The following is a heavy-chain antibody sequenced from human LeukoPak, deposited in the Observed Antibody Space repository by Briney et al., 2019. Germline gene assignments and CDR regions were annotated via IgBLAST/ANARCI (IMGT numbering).Heavy chain of an antibody. V-gene: IGHV3-30*03. CDR1: GFNLKSYV. CDR2: ISYDGSNK. J-gene: IGHJ4*02. CDR3: TRRRVDDSYNYFDI. Sequence: GGSLRHPRAASGFNLKSYVLLGLRQAPAKGLEWVAVISYDGSNKYYAASVKGRFTISRDNSKNTLYLKMNCLRAGDTAVYYCTRRRVDDSYNYFDIWGQGTMVTASS. D-gene: IGHD5-24*01.